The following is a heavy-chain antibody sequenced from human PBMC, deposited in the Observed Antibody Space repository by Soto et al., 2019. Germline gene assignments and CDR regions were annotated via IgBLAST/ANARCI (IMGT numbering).Heavy chain of an antibody. CDR1: GVSINRGDYY. V-gene: IGHV4-30-4*01. D-gene: IGHD3-3*01. CDR2: IYYNGDT. Sequence: QVRLQESGPKLVRPSQTLSLTCSVSGVSINRGDYYWSWIRQSPGRGLEWIGSIYYNGDTNYNPSLGSRVTMSVDTSKNQFFFDLQSVVAADTAVYFCAREGGDFVQVPYYWGQGTLITVSS. J-gene: IGHJ4*02. CDR3: AREGGDFVQVPYY.